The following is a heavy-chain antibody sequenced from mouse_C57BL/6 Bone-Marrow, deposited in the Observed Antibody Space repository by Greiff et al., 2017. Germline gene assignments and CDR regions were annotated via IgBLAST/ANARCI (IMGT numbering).Heavy chain of an antibody. Sequence: EVMLVESGGGLVKPGGSLKLSCAASGFTFSSYAMSWVRQTPEKRLEWVATISDGGSYTYYPDNVKGRFTISRDNAKNNLYLQMSHLKSEDTAMYYCARRWWCAYWGQGTLVTVSA. CDR2: ISDGGSYT. CDR1: GFTFSSYA. CDR3: ARRWWCAY. V-gene: IGHV5-4*03. J-gene: IGHJ3*01.